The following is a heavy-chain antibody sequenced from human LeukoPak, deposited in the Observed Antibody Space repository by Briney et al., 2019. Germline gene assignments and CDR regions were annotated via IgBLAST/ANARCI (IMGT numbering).Heavy chain of an antibody. V-gene: IGHV1-3*01. CDR2: INAGNGDT. D-gene: IGHD2-21*01. CDR3: ARDDCGDTCYPGGY. Sequence: ASVKVSCKASGYTSTKYVVHWVRQAPGQRPEWMGWINAGNGDTKYSQNFQDRVTITRDTSASTAYMELSSLTSEDTALYYCARDDCGDTCYPGGYWGQGTLVTVSS. CDR1: GYTSTKYV. J-gene: IGHJ4*02.